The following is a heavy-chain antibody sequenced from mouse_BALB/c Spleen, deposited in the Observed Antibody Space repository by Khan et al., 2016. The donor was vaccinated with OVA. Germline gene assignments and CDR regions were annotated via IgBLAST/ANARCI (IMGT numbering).Heavy chain of an antibody. D-gene: IGHD1-1*01. Sequence: EVELVESGGDLVEPGGSLKLSCAASGFTFSTYGMSWVRQTPDKRLEWVATISTGGHYTYYPASVRGRFTISRDNAKNTLYLQMTSLKSEDTAMFFCESLAYYYDSGGFADWGEGTLVTVSA. J-gene: IGHJ3*01. CDR3: ESLAYYYDSGGFAD. V-gene: IGHV5-6*01. CDR2: ISTGGHYT. CDR1: GFTFSTYG.